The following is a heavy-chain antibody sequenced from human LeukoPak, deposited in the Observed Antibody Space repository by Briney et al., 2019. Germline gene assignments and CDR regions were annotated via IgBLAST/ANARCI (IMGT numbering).Heavy chain of an antibody. CDR1: GGSISSYY. D-gene: IGHD4-17*01. J-gene: IGHJ5*02. CDR2: IYTTGTT. Sequence: SETLSLTCTVSGGSISSYYWSWIRQPAGKGLEWIGRIYTTGTTDYNPSLKSRVTMSVDTSKNQFSLQLSSVTAADTAVYYCARDPIHEHGDPPASWGQGTLVSVSS. CDR3: ARDPIHEHGDPPAS. V-gene: IGHV4-4*07.